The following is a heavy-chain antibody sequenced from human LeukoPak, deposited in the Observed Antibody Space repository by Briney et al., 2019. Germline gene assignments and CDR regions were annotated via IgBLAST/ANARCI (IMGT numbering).Heavy chain of an antibody. CDR3: ARDIYLIRGVISRDFDY. CDR2: ITYDGSNK. CDR1: GFTFSSYG. D-gene: IGHD3-10*01. V-gene: IGHV3-30*19. J-gene: IGHJ4*02. Sequence: GRSLRLSCAASGFTFSSYGMHWVRQAPGKGLEWVAVITYDGSNKYYADSVKGRFTISRDNSKNTLYLQVSGLRAEDTAVYYCARDIYLIRGVISRDFDYWGRGTLVTVSS.